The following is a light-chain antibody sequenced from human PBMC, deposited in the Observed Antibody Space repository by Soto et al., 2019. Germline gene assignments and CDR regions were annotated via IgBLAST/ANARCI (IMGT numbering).Light chain of an antibody. CDR1: QSVDNSH. Sequence: ETVLTQSPGTLYFSPGERATLSCRASQSVDNSHVAWNQQRRGLPPRLLIYGASNRATGIPDRFSGGGSGADFSLTISRLEPEDFAVYFFQQYGNSPPGTFGQGTRL. CDR2: GAS. CDR3: QQYGNSPPGT. J-gene: IGKJ5*01. V-gene: IGKV3-20*01.